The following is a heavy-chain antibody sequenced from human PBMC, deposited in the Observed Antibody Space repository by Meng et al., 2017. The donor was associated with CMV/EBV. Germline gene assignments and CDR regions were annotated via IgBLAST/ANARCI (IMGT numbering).Heavy chain of an antibody. V-gene: IGHV4-59*01. CDR1: GSSISSYY. CDR2: IYYSGST. CDR3: ARDLRVDSSSYYYFDY. D-gene: IGHD6-13*01. J-gene: IGHJ4*02. Sequence: SETLSLTCTVSGSSISSYYWSWIRQPPGKGLEWIGYIYYSGSTNYNPSLKSRVTISVDTSKNQFSLKLSSVTAADTAVYYCARDLRVDSSSYYYFDYWGQGTLVTVSS.